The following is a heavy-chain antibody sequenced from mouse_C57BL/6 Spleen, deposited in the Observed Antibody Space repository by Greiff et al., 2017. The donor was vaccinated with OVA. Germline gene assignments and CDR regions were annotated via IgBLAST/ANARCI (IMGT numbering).Heavy chain of an antibody. CDR3: ANGSRYYAMDY. Sequence: QVQLKQSGPGLVQPSQSLSITCTVSGFSLTSYGVHWVRQSPGKGLEWLGVIWRGGSTDYNAAFMSRLGITKDNYKGQVFSKMNSLQADDPAIYDCANGSRYYAMDYWGQGTSVTVSS. D-gene: IGHD1-1*01. CDR2: IWRGGST. V-gene: IGHV2-5*01. J-gene: IGHJ4*01. CDR1: GFSLTSYG.